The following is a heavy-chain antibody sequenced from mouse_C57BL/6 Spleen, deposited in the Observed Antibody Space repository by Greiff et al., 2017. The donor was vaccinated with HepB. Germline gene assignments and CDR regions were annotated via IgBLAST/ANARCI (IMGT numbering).Heavy chain of an antibody. J-gene: IGHJ3*01. CDR3: ASGLSFLAY. CDR2: IWSGGST. Sequence: QVQLKQSGPGLVQPSQSLSITCTVSGFSLTSYGVHWVRQSPGKGLEWLGVIWSGGSTDYNAAFISRLSISKDNSKSQVFFKMNSLQADDTAIYYCASGLSFLAYWGQGTLVTVSA. CDR1: GFSLTSYG. V-gene: IGHV2-2*01.